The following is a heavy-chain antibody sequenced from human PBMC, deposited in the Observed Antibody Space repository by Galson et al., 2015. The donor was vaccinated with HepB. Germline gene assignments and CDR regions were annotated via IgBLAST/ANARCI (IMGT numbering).Heavy chain of an antibody. CDR3: AKAGIATADTAYYFDL. V-gene: IGHV3-23*01. D-gene: IGHD6-13*01. J-gene: IGHJ4*02. CDR2: ISVSGGNT. CDR1: GFTFSTYA. Sequence: SLRLSCAASGFTFSTYALSWVRQAPGKGLEWVSGISVSGGNTYYADSVKGRFTISRENSKNTVFLEMNSLRAEDTAVYYCAKAGIATADTAYYFDLWGQGAPVTVSS.